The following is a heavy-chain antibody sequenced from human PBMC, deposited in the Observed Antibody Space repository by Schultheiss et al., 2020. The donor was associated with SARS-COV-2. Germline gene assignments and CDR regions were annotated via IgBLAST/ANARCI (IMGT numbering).Heavy chain of an antibody. J-gene: IGHJ3*02. V-gene: IGHV4-59*04. CDR3: RATDAFDI. CDR2: IYYSGST. Sequence: SETLSLTCTVSGGSISSYYWSWIRQPPGKGLEWIGSIYYSGSTYYNPSLKSRVTISVDTSKNQFSLKLSSVTAADTAVYYCRATDAFDIWGQGTMVTVSS. CDR1: GGSISSYY.